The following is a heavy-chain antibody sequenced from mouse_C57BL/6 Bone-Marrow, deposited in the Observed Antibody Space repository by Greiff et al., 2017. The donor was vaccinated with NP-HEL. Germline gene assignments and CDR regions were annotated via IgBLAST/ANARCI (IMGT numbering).Heavy chain of an antibody. CDR1: GYTFTSYW. Sequence: ALVKPGASVKMSCKASGYTFTSYWITWVKQRPGQGLKWIGDIYPGSGSTNYNEKFKSKATLTVDTSSSTAYMQLSSLTSEDSAVYYCARERYYYGSSPFDYWGQGTTLTVSS. CDR3: ARERYYYGSSPFDY. J-gene: IGHJ2*01. CDR2: IYPGSGST. D-gene: IGHD1-1*01. V-gene: IGHV1-55*01.